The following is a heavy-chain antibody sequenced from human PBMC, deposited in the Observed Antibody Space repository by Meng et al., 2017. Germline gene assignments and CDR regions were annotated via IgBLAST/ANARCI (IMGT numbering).Heavy chain of an antibody. J-gene: IGHJ4*02. V-gene: IGHV7-4-1*02. CDR1: GYTFSTNV. CDR2: INTKTGKP. D-gene: IGHD6-19*01. Sequence: QGELVQSGSELKEPGASVKVSCKASGYTFSTNVMNWVRQASGQGLEWMGWINTKTGKPTYAQGFTGRLAFSLDTSASTAFLQINSLKAEDTAVYYCARAHSSGWYSFFDYWGQGTLVTVSS. CDR3: ARAHSSGWYSFFDY.